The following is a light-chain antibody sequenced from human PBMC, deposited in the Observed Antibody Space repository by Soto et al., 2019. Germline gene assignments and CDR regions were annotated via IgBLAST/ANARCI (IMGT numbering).Light chain of an antibody. CDR2: QDS. CDR3: QAWDSSTAAV. V-gene: IGLV3-1*01. Sequence: SYELTKPTSVSVSPGQTASITCSGDKLGDKYACWYQQKPGQSPVLVIYQDSKRPSGIPERFSGSNSGNTATLTISWTQAMDEADYYCQAWDSSTAAVFGGGTKVTVL. CDR1: KLGDKY. J-gene: IGLJ2*01.